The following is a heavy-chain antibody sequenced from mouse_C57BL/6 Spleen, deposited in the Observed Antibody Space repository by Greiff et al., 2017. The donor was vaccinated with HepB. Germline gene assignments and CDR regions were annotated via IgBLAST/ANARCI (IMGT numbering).Heavy chain of an antibody. Sequence: EVQGVESGGGLVKPGGSLKLSCAASGFTFSSYAMSWVRQTPEKRLEWVATISDGGSYTYYPDNVKGRFTISRDNAKNNLYLQMSHLKSEDTAMYYCARDRLRQGDWYFDVWGTGTTVTVSS. CDR3: ARDRLRQGDWYFDV. D-gene: IGHD2-2*01. V-gene: IGHV5-4*01. J-gene: IGHJ1*03. CDR1: GFTFSSYA. CDR2: ISDGGSYT.